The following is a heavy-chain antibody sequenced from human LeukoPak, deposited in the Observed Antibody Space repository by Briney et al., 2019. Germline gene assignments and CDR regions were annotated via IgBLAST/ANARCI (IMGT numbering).Heavy chain of an antibody. J-gene: IGHJ5*02. V-gene: IGHV3-43*01. CDR2: ISWDGGST. CDR3: AKDGGYCTNGVCYGNWFDP. D-gene: IGHD2-8*01. Sequence: GGSLRLSCAASGFTFDDYTMHWVRQAPGKGLEWVSLISWDGGSTYYADSVKGRFTISRDNSKNSLYLQMNSLRTEDTALYYCAKDGGYCTNGVCYGNWFDPWGQGTLVTVSS. CDR1: GFTFDDYT.